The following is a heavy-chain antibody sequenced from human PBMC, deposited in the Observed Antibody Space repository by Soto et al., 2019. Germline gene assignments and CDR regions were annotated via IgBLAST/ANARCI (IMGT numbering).Heavy chain of an antibody. J-gene: IGHJ4*02. CDR1: GYSFTTYS. D-gene: IGHD2-21*01. Sequence: ASVKVSCKASGYSFTTYSITWVRQAPGQGLEWMGWISANNGKTKYAEKFQDRVIMTTDTSTSTAYLEVRSLTSDDTAVYYCARETGVMIPVKGEFEFWGQGTLVTVSS. CDR3: ARETGVMIPVKGEFEF. CDR2: ISANNGKT. V-gene: IGHV1-18*01.